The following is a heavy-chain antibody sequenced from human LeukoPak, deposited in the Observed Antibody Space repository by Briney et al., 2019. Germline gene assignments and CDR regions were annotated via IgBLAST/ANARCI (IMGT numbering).Heavy chain of an antibody. V-gene: IGHV4-34*01. CDR2: INHSGSS. CDR3: ASKVTKGREFDY. CDR1: GGSFSGYY. D-gene: IGHD4-11*01. Sequence: SDTLSLPCALYGGSFSGYYWSWIRHPPGKGREWIGEINHSGSSNYNPSLKSRVTISVDTSKNQFSLKLSSVTAADTAVYYCASKVTKGREFDYWGQGTLVTVSS. J-gene: IGHJ4*02.